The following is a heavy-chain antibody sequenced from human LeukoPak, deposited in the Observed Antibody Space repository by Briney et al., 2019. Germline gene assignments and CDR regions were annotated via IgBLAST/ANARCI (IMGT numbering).Heavy chain of an antibody. J-gene: IGHJ4*02. CDR2: ISGSGGST. D-gene: IGHD3-10*01. CDR3: ANTPILLWFGGEGPSQKRLDY. V-gene: IGHV3-23*01. CDR1: GFTFSSYA. Sequence: PGGSLRLSCAASGFTFSSYAMSWVRQAPGKGLEWVSAISGSGGSTYYADSVKGRFTISRDNSKNTLYLQMNSLRAEDTAVYYCANTPILLWFGGEGPSQKRLDYWGQGTLVTVSS.